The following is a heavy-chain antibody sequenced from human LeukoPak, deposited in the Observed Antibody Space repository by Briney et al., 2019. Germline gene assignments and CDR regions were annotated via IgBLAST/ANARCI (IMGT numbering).Heavy chain of an antibody. CDR1: GFTFSSYS. CDR3: AREPVYGSGSYSDYFDY. Sequence: GGSLRLSCAASGFTFSSYSMNWVRQAPGKGLEWVSSISSSSSYIYYADSVKGRFTISRDNAKNSLYLQMNSLRAEDTAVYYCAREPVYGSGSYSDYFDYWGQGTLVTVSS. V-gene: IGHV3-21*01. D-gene: IGHD3-10*01. J-gene: IGHJ4*02. CDR2: ISSSSSYI.